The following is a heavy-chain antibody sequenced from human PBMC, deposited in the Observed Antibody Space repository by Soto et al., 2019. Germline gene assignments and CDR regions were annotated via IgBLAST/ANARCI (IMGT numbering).Heavy chain of an antibody. Sequence: PGGSLRLSCTASRFTFGDYAMSWFRQAPGKGLEWVGFIRSKTYGGTTQYAASVKGRFTISRDDSKSIAYLQMNSLKTEDTAVYHCSRSRGDGDYVWYFELWGSGTLVTVYS. CDR1: RFTFGDYA. J-gene: IGHJ2*01. V-gene: IGHV3-49*03. CDR3: SRSRGDGDYVWYFEL. D-gene: IGHD4-17*01. CDR2: IRSKTYGGTT.